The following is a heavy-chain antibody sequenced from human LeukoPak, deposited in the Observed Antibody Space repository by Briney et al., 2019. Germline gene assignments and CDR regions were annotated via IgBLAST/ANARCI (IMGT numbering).Heavy chain of an antibody. Sequence: SVKVSCKASGGTFSSYAISWVRQAPGQGLEWMGRIIPILGIANYAQKLQGRVTITADKSTSTAYMELSSLGPEDTAVYYCARGRYCSSTSCYLFWFDPWGQGTLVTVSS. V-gene: IGHV1-69*04. CDR1: GGTFSSYA. J-gene: IGHJ5*02. CDR3: ARGRYCSSTSCYLFWFDP. D-gene: IGHD2-2*01. CDR2: IIPILGIA.